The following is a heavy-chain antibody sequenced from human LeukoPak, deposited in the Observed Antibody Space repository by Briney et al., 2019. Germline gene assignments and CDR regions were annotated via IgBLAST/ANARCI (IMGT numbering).Heavy chain of an antibody. CDR3: AKERYDSFDY. Sequence: SETLSPTCAVYGGSFSGYYWSWIRQPPGKGLEWIGEINHSGSTNYNPSLKSRVTISVDTSKNQFSLKLSSVTAADTAVYYCAKERYDSFDYWGQGTLVTVSS. J-gene: IGHJ4*02. CDR2: INHSGST. V-gene: IGHV4-34*01. CDR1: GGSFSGYY. D-gene: IGHD5-12*01.